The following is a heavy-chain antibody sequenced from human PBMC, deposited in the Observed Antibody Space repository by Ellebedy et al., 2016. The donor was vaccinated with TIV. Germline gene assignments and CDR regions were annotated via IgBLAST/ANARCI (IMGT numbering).Heavy chain of an antibody. D-gene: IGHD6-19*01. J-gene: IGHJ6*02. V-gene: IGHV1-69*04. Sequence: AASVKVSCKASGATFNTYAITWVRQAPGQGLEWMGRIIPILGIANYAQKFQGRVTITADKSTSTAYMELSSLRSEDTAVYYCATDIAGAVAAYYYHGMDVWGQGTTVTVSS. CDR3: ATDIAGAVAAYYYHGMDV. CDR2: IIPILGIA. CDR1: GATFNTYA.